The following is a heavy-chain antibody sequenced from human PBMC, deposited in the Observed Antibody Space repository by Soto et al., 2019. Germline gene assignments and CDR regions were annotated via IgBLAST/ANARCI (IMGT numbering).Heavy chain of an antibody. J-gene: IGHJ5*02. CDR3: ARDLGPQQLVFTLGWFDP. CDR1: GYTFTSYG. CDR2: ISAYNGNT. D-gene: IGHD6-13*01. Sequence: QVQLVQSGAEVKKPGASVKVSCKASGYTFTSYGISWVRQAPGQGLEWMGWISAYNGNTNYAQKLRGRVTMTTDTSSSTAYMELRRLRSDDTAVYYCARDLGPQQLVFTLGWFDPWGQGTLVTVSS. V-gene: IGHV1-18*01.